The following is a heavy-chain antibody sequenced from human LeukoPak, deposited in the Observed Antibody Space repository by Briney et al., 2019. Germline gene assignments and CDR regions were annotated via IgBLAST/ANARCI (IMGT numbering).Heavy chain of an antibody. D-gene: IGHD2-2*03. CDR2: IYYSGST. CDR1: GGSISSYY. J-gene: IGHJ4*02. V-gene: IGHV4-59*01. Sequence: SETLSLTCTVSGGSISSYYWSWVRQPPGKGLEWIWYIYYSGSTNYYPSPMSRVTISLETSTNQFSLKLSSVTAADTAVYYCVRVDVAYFNYWGQGTLVTVSS. CDR3: VRVDVAYFNY.